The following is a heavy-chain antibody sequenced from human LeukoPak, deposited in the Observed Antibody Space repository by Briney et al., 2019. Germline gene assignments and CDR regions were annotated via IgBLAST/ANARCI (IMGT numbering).Heavy chain of an antibody. CDR2: MSHTGAT. Sequence: SETLSLACAVFGGSFSGYYWSWIRQSPEKGLEWIGEMSHTGATNYNPSLKSRVTMSVDTSKNQFSLRLSSVTAADTAVYYCARYCSSTSCFHWYFDLWGRGTLVTVSS. V-gene: IGHV4-34*10. CDR1: GGSFSGYY. CDR3: ARYCSSTSCFHWYFDL. J-gene: IGHJ2*01. D-gene: IGHD2-2*01.